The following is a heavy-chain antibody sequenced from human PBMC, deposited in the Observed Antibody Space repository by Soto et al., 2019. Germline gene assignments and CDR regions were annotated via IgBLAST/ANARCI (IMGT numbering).Heavy chain of an antibody. CDR1: GGTFSSYA. D-gene: IGHD1-26*01. CDR2: IIPIFGTA. V-gene: IGHV1-69*12. J-gene: IGHJ3*02. CDR3: ARDMEGIVGAYDAFDI. Sequence: QVQLVQSGAEVKKPGSSVKVSCKASGGTFSSYAISWVRQAPGQGLEWRGGIIPIFGTANYAQKFQGRVTITADESTSTAYMELSSLRSEDTAVYYCARDMEGIVGAYDAFDIWGQGTMVTVSS.